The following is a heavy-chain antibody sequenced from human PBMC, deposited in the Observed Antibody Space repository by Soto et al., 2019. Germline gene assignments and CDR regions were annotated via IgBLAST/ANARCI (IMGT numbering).Heavy chain of an antibody. V-gene: IGHV4-39*07. CDR2: IYYSGST. D-gene: IGHD5-18*01. Sequence: SVTLSLTCTLDCSCIRSSIYSCGSNSKTPGRALWWIGSIYYSGSTYYNPSLKSRVTISVDTSKNQFSLKLSSVTAADTAVYYCASASEKLLRQPKFDSWGQGTLVTVSS. CDR3: ASASEKLLRQPKFDS. CDR1: CSCIRSSIYS. J-gene: IGHJ4*02.